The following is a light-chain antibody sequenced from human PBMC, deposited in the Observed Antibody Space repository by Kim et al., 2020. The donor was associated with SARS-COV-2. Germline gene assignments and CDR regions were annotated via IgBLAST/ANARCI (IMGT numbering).Light chain of an antibody. V-gene: IGLV2-14*03. Sequence: QSALTQPASVSGSPGQPITISCTGTSSDVSGYNYVAWYQQYPGKAPKLMIYDVYKRPSGVSDRFSGSKSGNTASLAISGLQTEDEADYYCSSYTSSSTLAFGGGTQLTVL. J-gene: IGLJ3*02. CDR2: DVY. CDR1: SSDVSGYNY. CDR3: SSYTSSSTLA.